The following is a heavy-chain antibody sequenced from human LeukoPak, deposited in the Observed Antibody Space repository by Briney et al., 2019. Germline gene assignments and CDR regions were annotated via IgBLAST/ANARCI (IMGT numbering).Heavy chain of an antibody. J-gene: IGHJ4*02. V-gene: IGHV3-23*01. CDR1: GVSISTSGYY. CDR3: AKVGYGDHALYYFDY. Sequence: ETLSLTCTVSGVSISTSGYYWGRIRQPPGKGLEWVSAISGSGGSTYYADSVKGRFTISRDNSKNTLYLQMNSLRAEDTAVYYCAKVGYGDHALYYFDYWGQGTLVTVSS. D-gene: IGHD4-17*01. CDR2: ISGSGGST.